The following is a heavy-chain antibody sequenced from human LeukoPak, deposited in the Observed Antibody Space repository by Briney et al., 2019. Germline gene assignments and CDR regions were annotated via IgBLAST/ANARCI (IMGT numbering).Heavy chain of an antibody. CDR1: GGSFRGYY. V-gene: IGHV4-34*01. D-gene: IGHD2-2*02. Sequence: PSETLSLTCAVSGGSFRGYYWSWIRQSPGKGLEWIGEIHLRGNTNYNPSLKSRVTMAFDTPTNQFSLKLTSMTAADTATSYCATGYCSSTSCYNTYDFWGQGTLVTVSS. CDR2: IHLRGNT. CDR3: ATGYCSSTSCYNTYDF. J-gene: IGHJ4*02.